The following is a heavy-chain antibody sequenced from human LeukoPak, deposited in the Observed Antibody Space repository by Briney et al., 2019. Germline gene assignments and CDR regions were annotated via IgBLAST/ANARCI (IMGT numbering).Heavy chain of an antibody. CDR2: IYYSGST. D-gene: IGHD3-10*01. J-gene: IGHJ4*02. Sequence: SETLSLTCTVSGGSISSSSYYWGWLRQPPGKGLEWIGSIYYSGSTYYNPSLKSRVTISVDTSKNQFSLKLSSVTAADTAVYYCASFFSVRGVTYFDYWGQGTLVTVSS. V-gene: IGHV4-39*01. CDR3: ASFFSVRGVTYFDY. CDR1: GGSISSSSYY.